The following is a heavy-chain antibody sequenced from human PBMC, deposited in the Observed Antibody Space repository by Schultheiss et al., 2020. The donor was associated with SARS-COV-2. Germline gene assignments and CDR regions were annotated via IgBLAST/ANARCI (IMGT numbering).Heavy chain of an antibody. J-gene: IGHJ6*02. CDR3: ANLYGGNPWGYYYYGMDV. V-gene: IGHV4-34*09. Sequence: SETLSLTCTVSGGSISSYYWSWIRQPPGKGLEWIGEINHSGSTNYNPSLKSRVTISVDTSKNQFSLKLSSVTAADTALYYCANLYGGNPWGYYYYGMDVWGQGTTVTVSS. D-gene: IGHD4-23*01. CDR2: INHSGST. CDR1: GGSISSYY.